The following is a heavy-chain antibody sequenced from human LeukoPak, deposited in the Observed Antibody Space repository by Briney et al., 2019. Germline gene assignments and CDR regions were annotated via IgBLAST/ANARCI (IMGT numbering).Heavy chain of an antibody. D-gene: IGHD5-12*01. CDR1: GGSFSGYY. J-gene: IGHJ4*02. Sequence: SETLSLTCAVYGGSFSGYYWSWIRQPPGKGLEWIGEINHSGSTNYNPSLKSRVTISVDTSKNQFSLELSSVTAADTAVYYCARGWYSGYDSEERYFDYWGQGTLVTVSS. CDR3: ARGWYSGYDSEERYFDY. CDR2: INHSGST. V-gene: IGHV4-34*01.